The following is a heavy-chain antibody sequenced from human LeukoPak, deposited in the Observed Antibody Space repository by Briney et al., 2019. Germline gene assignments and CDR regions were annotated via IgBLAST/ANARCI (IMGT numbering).Heavy chain of an antibody. CDR2: IYISGST. V-gene: IGHV4-4*07. CDR1: GGSISGYY. D-gene: IGHD5-18*01. Sequence: SETLSLTCTVSGGSISGYYWSWIRQPAGKGLEWIGRIYISGSTNYNPSLKTRVTMSTDKSNNYFSLRLSSVTAADTAVYYCARGRDGYPFHDAFDIWGLGTVVTVSS. CDR3: ARGRDGYPFHDAFDI. J-gene: IGHJ3*02.